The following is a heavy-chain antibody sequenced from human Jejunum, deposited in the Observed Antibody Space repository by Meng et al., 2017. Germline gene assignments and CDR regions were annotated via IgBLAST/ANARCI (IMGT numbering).Heavy chain of an antibody. CDR2: INGDNGDT. D-gene: IGHD1-26*01. J-gene: IGHJ4*02. CDR3: ARTLPHSSGDKRGLDY. CDR1: GYTFTSFA. V-gene: IGHV1-18*01. Sequence: VQLVQSWAEVKKPWASVKVACKASGYTFTSFAITWVRQAPGQGLEWMGWINGDNGDTNNQQNFQGRLIMTTDTSTSTAYMELRSLRSDDTAVYYCARTLPHSSGDKRGLDYWGQGTLVTVSS.